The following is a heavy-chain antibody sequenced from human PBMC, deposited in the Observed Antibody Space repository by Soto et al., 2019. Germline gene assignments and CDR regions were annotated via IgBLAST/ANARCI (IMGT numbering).Heavy chain of an antibody. CDR3: TTADYDFWSGYSFA. Sequence: PGGSLRLSCAASGVTFSNAWMSWVRQAPGKGLEWVGRIKSKTDGGTTDYAAPVKGRFTISRDDSKNTLYLQMNSLKTEDTAVYYCTTADYDFWSGYSFAWGQGTLVTVSS. V-gene: IGHV3-15*01. D-gene: IGHD3-3*01. CDR1: GVTFSNAW. CDR2: IKSKTDGGTT. J-gene: IGHJ4*02.